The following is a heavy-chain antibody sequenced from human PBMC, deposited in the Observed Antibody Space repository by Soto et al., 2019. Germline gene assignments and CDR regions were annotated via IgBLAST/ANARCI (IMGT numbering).Heavy chain of an antibody. V-gene: IGHV3-11*01. CDR1: GFTSSDYY. J-gene: IGHJ4*02. CDR2: ISSSGTTI. Sequence: GGSLRLSYAASGFTSSDYYMSWIRPAPGKGLEWVSYISSSGTTIYYADSVKGRFTISRDNAKNSLYLQMNSLRAEDTAVYYCASIMTSLTNDYWGQRTLVTVSS. CDR3: ASIMTSLTNDY. D-gene: IGHD4-17*01.